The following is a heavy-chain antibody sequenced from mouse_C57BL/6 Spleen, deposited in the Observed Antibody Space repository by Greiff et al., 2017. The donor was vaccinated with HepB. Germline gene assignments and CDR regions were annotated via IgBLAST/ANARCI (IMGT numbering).Heavy chain of an antibody. CDR3: ARKGNYSNAMDY. CDR1: GYAFSSSW. D-gene: IGHD2-5*01. CDR2: IYPGDGDT. Sequence: QVQLQQSGPELVKPGASVKISCKASGYAFSSSWMNWVKQRPGKGLEWIGRIYPGDGDTNYNGKFKGKATLTADKSSSTAYMQLSSLTSEDSAVYYCARKGNYSNAMDYWGQGTSVTVSS. V-gene: IGHV1-82*01. J-gene: IGHJ4*01.